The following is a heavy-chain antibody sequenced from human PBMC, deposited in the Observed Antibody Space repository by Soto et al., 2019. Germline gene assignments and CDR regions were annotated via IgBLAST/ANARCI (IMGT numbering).Heavy chain of an antibody. CDR1: GYTFTSYY. CDR3: ARSYYSSGWYPVDTPMGSYYFDY. CDR2: INPSGGST. V-gene: IGHV1-46*01. Sequence: ASVKVSCKASGYTFTSYYMHWVRQAPGQGLEWMGIINPSGGSTSYAQKFQGRVTMTRDTSTSTVYMELSSLRSEDTAVYYCARSYYSSGWYPVDTPMGSYYFDYWGQGTLVTVSS. J-gene: IGHJ4*02. D-gene: IGHD6-19*01.